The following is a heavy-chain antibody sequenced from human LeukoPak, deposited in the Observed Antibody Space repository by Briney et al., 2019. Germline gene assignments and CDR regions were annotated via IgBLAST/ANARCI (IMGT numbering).Heavy chain of an antibody. D-gene: IGHD6-13*01. V-gene: IGHV4-39*01. CDR2: IYYSGST. Sequence: PSETLSLTCTVSGGSINSTSYYWGWIRQPPGKGLEWIGSIYYSGSTYYNPSLKSRVTISVDTSKNQFSLKLSSVTAADTAVYYCARRSQRPGYSSSWPFDYWGQGTLVTVSS. CDR3: ARRSQRPGYSSSWPFDY. J-gene: IGHJ4*02. CDR1: GGSINSTSYY.